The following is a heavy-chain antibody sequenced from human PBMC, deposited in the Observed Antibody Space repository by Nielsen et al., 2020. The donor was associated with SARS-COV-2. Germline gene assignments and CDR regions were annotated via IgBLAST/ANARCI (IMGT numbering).Heavy chain of an antibody. CDR2: ISGSGGST. V-gene: IGHV3-23*01. D-gene: IGHD3-10*01. CDR1: GFTFSSYA. J-gene: IGHJ4*02. Sequence: GESLKFSCAASGFTFSSYAMSWVRQAPGKGLEWVSAISGSGGSTYYADSVKGRFTISRDNSKNTLYLQMNSLRAEDTAVYYCAKGLLWFGELSHFDYWGQGTLVTVSS. CDR3: AKGLLWFGELSHFDY.